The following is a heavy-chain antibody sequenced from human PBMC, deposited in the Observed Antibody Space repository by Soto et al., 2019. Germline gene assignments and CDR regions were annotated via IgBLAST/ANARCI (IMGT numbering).Heavy chain of an antibody. Sequence: QLQLQESGPGLVKPSETLSITCTVSGGSISSSSYYWGWIRQPPGKGLEWIGSIYYSGSTYYNPSLKSRVTISVDTSKNQFSLKLSSVTAADTAVYYCARHPPPGNYYYYMDVWGKGTTVTVS. CDR3: ARHPPPGNYYYYMDV. CDR1: GGSISSSSYY. J-gene: IGHJ6*03. V-gene: IGHV4-39*01. CDR2: IYYSGST.